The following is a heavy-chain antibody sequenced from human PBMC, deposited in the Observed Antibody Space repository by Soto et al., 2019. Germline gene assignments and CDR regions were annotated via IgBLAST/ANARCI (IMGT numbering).Heavy chain of an antibody. D-gene: IGHD3-9*01. CDR3: ARDRPQYYDILTGPFDY. J-gene: IGHJ4*02. CDR2: ISAYNGNT. Sequence: ASVKVSCKASGYTSTSYGISWVRQAPGQGLEWMGWISAYNGNTNYAQKLQGRVTMTTDTSTSTAYMELRSLRSDDTAVYYCARDRPQYYDILTGPFDYWGQGTLVTVSS. V-gene: IGHV1-18*01. CDR1: GYTSTSYG.